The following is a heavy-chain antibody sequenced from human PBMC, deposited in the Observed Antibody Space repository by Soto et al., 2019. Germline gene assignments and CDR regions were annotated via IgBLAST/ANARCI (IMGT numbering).Heavy chain of an antibody. Sequence: WGSLRISCAASGFTFSSYDMHWVRQATGKGLEWVSAIGTAGDTYYPGSVKGRFTISRENAKNSLYLQMNSLRAEDTAVYYCARGPRAGYTIYFDYWGQGTLVSVSP. V-gene: IGHV3-13*01. J-gene: IGHJ4*02. CDR3: ARGPRAGYTIYFDY. CDR1: GFTFSSYD. D-gene: IGHD5-12*01. CDR2: IGTAGDT.